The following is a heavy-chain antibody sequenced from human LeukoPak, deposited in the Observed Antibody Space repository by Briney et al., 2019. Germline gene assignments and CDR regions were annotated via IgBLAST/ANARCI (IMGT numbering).Heavy chain of an antibody. J-gene: IGHJ4*02. Sequence: SSETLSLTCAVYGGSFSGYYWSWIRQPPGKGLEWIGEINHSGSTNYNPSLKSRVTISVDTSKNQFPLKLSSVTAADTAVYYCASRHRGYCSGGSCYSLFDYWGQGTLVTVSS. CDR3: ASRHRGYCSGGSCYSLFDY. CDR2: INHSGST. V-gene: IGHV4-34*01. CDR1: GGSFSGYY. D-gene: IGHD2-15*01.